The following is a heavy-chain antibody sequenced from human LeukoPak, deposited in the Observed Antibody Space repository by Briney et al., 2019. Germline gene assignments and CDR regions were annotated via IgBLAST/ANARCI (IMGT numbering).Heavy chain of an antibody. CDR3: ARDESGSYAD. D-gene: IGHD1-26*01. CDR2: INHSGST. Sequence: PSETLSLTCAVYGGSFSGYYWSWIRQPPGKGLEWIGEINHSGSTNYNPSLKSRVTISVDTSKNQFSLKLSSVTAADTAVYYCARDESGSYADWGQGTLVTVSS. V-gene: IGHV4-34*01. CDR1: GGSFSGYY. J-gene: IGHJ4*02.